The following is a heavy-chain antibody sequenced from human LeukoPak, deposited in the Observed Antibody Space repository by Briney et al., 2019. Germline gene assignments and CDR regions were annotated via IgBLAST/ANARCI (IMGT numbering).Heavy chain of an antibody. CDR1: GFIFRNYG. V-gene: IGHV3-33*06. Sequence: GSLRLSCAASGFIFRNYGMHWVRQAPGKGLEWVAIIWSDESNYYYADSVKGRFAISRDISKNTLYLQMNSLRAEDTAVYYCANSGYYDSSGYYSDYYGMDVWGQGTTVTVSS. J-gene: IGHJ6*02. CDR2: IWSDESNY. CDR3: ANSGYYDSSGYYSDYYGMDV. D-gene: IGHD3-22*01.